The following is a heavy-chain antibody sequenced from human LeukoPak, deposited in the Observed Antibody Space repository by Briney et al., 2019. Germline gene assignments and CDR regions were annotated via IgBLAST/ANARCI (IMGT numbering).Heavy chain of an antibody. Sequence: SETLSLTCAVYGGSFSGYYWSWIRQPPGKGLEWIGEINHSGSTNYNPSLKSRVTISVDTSKNQFSLKLSSVTAVDTAVYYCARAEGGSFDYWGQGTLVTVSS. CDR3: ARAEGGSFDY. J-gene: IGHJ4*02. V-gene: IGHV4-34*01. CDR2: INHSGST. CDR1: GGSFSGYY. D-gene: IGHD3-16*01.